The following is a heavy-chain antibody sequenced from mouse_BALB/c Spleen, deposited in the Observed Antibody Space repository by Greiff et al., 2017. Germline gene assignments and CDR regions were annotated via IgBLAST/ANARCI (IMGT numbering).Heavy chain of an antibody. J-gene: IGHJ2*01. CDR2: INPSTGYT. CDR3: ARMTTAYYFDY. D-gene: IGHD1-2*01. V-gene: IGHV1-7*01. Sequence: QVQLQQSGAELAKPGASVKMSCKASGYTFTSYWMHWVKQRPGQGLEWIGYINPSTGYTEYNQKFKGKATLTADKSSSTAYMQLSSLASEDSAVYYCARMTTAYYFDYWGQGTTLTVSS. CDR1: GYTFTSYW.